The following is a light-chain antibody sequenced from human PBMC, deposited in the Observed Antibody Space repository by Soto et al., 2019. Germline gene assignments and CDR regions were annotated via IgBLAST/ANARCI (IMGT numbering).Light chain of an antibody. CDR1: SSDLGGNSY. J-gene: IGLJ1*01. CDR2: DVT. CDR3: CSFAGKYV. V-gene: IGLV2-11*01. Sequence: QSVLTQPRSVSGSPGQSVTISCTGTSSDLGGNSYVSWYQQHPGKAPKLMLYDVTKRPSGVPDRFSGSKSGNTASLTISGLQADDEADYYCCSFAGKYVFGTGTQLTVL.